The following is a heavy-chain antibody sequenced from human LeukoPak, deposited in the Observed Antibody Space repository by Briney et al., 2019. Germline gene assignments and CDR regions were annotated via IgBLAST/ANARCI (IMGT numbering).Heavy chain of an antibody. CDR1: GGSFSGYY. CDR2: INHSGST. D-gene: IGHD6-13*01. CDR3: ARGLLGPYSSSWFDC. J-gene: IGHJ4*02. Sequence: PSETLSLTCAVYGGSFSGYYWSWIRQPPGKGLEWIGEINHSGSTNYNPSLKSRVTISVDTSKNQFSLKLSSVTAADTAVYYCARGLLGPYSSSWFDCWGQGTLVTVSS. V-gene: IGHV4-34*01.